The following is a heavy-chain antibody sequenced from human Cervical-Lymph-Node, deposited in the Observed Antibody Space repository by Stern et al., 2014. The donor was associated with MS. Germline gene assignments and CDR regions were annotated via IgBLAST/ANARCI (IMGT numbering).Heavy chain of an antibody. CDR2: IIPNIGVL. Sequence: VQLVQSGAELRKPGSSVRVSCTASGGILHSYAFSWVRQAPGLGLQWMGRIIPNIGVLNYAPTFQDRLIINTNKATRPPFMDLSSLRTEDTAIYYCAKGEGDYGGAEAFDLWGPGTLVSVSS. CDR1: GGILHSYA. D-gene: IGHD4/OR15-4a*01. J-gene: IGHJ3*01. V-gene: IGHV1-69*04. CDR3: AKGEGDYGGAEAFDL.